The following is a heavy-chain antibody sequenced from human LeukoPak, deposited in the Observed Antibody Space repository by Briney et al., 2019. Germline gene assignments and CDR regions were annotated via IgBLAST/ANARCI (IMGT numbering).Heavy chain of an antibody. CDR1: GYTFTGYY. J-gene: IGHJ4*02. CDR3: ARDRWFGALLLDY. D-gene: IGHD3-10*01. Sequence: GASVKVSCKASGYTFTGYYMHWVRQAPGQGLEWMGWINPNSGGTNYARKFQGRVTMTRDTSISTAYMELSRLRSDDTAVYYCARDRWFGALLLDYWGQGTLVTVSS. V-gene: IGHV1-2*02. CDR2: INPNSGGT.